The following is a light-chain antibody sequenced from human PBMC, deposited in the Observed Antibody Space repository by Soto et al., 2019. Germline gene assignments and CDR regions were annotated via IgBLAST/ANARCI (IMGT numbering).Light chain of an antibody. Sequence: QCVLTQPPSLSGTPGQTVTISCIGSRSNIGSGIVHWYQQLPGXXXXXXXYMNGQRPSGVPDRFSGSKSGTSASLVITGLRPEDEADYYCVAWDDNLSSRVFGGGTKATVL. CDR1: RSNIGSGI. CDR3: VAWDDNLSSRV. CDR2: MNG. J-gene: IGLJ3*02. V-gene: IGLV1-47*01.